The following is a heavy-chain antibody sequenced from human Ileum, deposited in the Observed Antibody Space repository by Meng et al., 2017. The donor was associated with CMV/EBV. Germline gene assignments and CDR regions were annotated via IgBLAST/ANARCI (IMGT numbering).Heavy chain of an antibody. V-gene: IGHV1-18*01. Sequence: SGYNFKSYGNTWGRQAPGQGLEWMGWSSIYNGNTNDAQKVQGRVTMTTETSTSTVYMELRSLTSDDTAVYYCARSTYYYDSSGGLDYWGQGTLVTVSS. J-gene: IGHJ4*02. CDR3: ARSTYYYDSSGGLDY. D-gene: IGHD3-22*01. CDR1: GYNFKSYG. CDR2: SSIYNGNT.